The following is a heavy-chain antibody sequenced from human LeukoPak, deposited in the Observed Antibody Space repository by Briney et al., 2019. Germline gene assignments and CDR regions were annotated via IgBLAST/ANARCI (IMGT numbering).Heavy chain of an antibody. CDR2: ISGSGGST. J-gene: IGHJ4*02. CDR3: AKGNSSSWYAPLDY. Sequence: PGGSLRLSCAASGFTFSSYAMSWVRQAPGKGLEWVSAISGSGGSTYYADSVKGRFTISRDNSKNMLYLQMNSLRAEDTAVYYCAKGNSSSWYAPLDYWGQGTLVTVSS. CDR1: GFTFSSYA. V-gene: IGHV3-23*01. D-gene: IGHD6-13*01.